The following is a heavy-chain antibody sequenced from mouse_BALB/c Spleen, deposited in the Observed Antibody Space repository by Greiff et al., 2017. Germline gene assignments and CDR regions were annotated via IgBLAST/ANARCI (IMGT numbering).Heavy chain of an antibody. V-gene: IGHV3-2*02. CDR1: GYSITSDYA. J-gene: IGHJ3*01. Sequence: EVKLVESGPGLVKPSQSLSLTCTVTGYSITSDYAWNWIRQFPGNKLEWMGYISYSGSTSYNPSLKSRISITRDTSKNQFFLQLNSVTTEDTATYYCATDAWFAYWGQGTLVTVSA. CDR2: ISYSGST. CDR3: ATDAWFAY.